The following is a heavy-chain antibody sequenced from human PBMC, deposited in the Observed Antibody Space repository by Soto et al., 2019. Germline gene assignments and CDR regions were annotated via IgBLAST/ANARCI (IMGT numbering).Heavy chain of an antibody. Sequence: GGSMRLSCVGSGVIVNHMSWVRQTPGKGPEWVSVIYSGGSTSYADSVKGRFTISRDYSKNTLYLQMDSLRGEDTAVYYCASNGELGYESWYFDLWGRGTLVTVPS. V-gene: IGHV3-66*01. CDR2: IYSGGST. CDR3: ASNGELGYESWYFDL. D-gene: IGHD5-12*01. CDR1: GVIVNH. J-gene: IGHJ2*01.